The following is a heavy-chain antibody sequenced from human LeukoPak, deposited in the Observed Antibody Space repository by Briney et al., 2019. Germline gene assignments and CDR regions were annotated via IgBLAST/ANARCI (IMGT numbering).Heavy chain of an antibody. CDR2: IWYDGSNK. CDR1: GFTFRNYG. CDR3: ATVRTTWYLDN. J-gene: IGHJ4*02. D-gene: IGHD1-26*01. Sequence: PGGSLRLSCAASGFTFRNYGMHWVRQAPGKGLEWVALIWYDGSNKDYADSVRGRFTISRDNSKNTLYPQMNSLRAEDTAVYYCATVRTTWYLDNWGQGTLVTVSS. V-gene: IGHV3-33*01.